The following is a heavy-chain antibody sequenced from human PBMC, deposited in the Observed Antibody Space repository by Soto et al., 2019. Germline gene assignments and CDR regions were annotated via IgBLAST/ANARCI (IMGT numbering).Heavy chain of an antibody. CDR2: IAPGNGNT. V-gene: IGHV1-3*01. CDR3: AKDSRMWTPDY. J-gene: IGHJ4*02. D-gene: IGHD2-21*01. CDR1: GYTFTDYA. Sequence: QVQLVQSGAEVKKPGASVKVFCKASGYTFTDYAIHWVRQAPGQRLELMGWIAPGNGNTKYSQNFQGRVTITRDTSATTAYMELSSLRSEDTAVYYCAKDSRMWTPDYWGQGTLVTVAS.